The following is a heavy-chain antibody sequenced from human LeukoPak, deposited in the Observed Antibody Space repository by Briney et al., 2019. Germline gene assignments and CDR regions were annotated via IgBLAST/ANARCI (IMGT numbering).Heavy chain of an antibody. Sequence: PRGSLRLSCAASGFTASSNYMSWGRQAPGEGLGWVSVIYSGGSTYYADSVKGRFTFPRDNSKNTLYLQINSLRTEDTAVYYCERRGYDRHYGGQGTLVTVP. V-gene: IGHV3-53*01. CDR3: ERRGYDRHY. CDR1: GFTASSNY. CDR2: IYSGGST. D-gene: IGHD5-12*01. J-gene: IGHJ4*02.